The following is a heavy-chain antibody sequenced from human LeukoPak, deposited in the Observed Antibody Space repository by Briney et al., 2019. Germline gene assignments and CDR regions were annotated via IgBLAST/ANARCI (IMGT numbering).Heavy chain of an antibody. J-gene: IGHJ5*02. Sequence: GEPLKISCKGSGNSFTNIWTAWLRQMPGKGLGGMGIINPNDSDTQYSAPFQGQVTISADRSTSTAYLHWSSLKASDTAIYYCAKRRLNVYETSPWDPDLWGQGTLVTVSS. D-gene: IGHD2-2*01. CDR3: AKRRLNVYETSPWDPDL. CDR2: INPNDSDT. V-gene: IGHV5-51*01. CDR1: GNSFTNIW.